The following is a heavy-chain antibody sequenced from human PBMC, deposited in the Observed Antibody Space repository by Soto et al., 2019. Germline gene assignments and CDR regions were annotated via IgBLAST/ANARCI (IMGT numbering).Heavy chain of an antibody. D-gene: IGHD2-21*02. CDR3: ARDPGRDCYSFAGIDY. CDR1: GYTFTSYG. CDR2: ISAYNGNT. Sequence: ASVKVSCKASGYTFTSYGISWVRQTPGQGLEWMGWISAYNGNTNYAQKLQGRVTMTTDTSTSTAYMELRSLRSDDTAVYYCARDPGRDCYSFAGIDYWGQGTLVTVSS. J-gene: IGHJ4*02. V-gene: IGHV1-18*01.